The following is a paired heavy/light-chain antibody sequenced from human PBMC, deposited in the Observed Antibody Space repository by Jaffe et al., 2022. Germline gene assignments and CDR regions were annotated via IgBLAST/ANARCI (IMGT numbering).Light chain of an antibody. CDR2: RNN. CDR1: TSNIGSNT. Sequence: QSVLTQPPSASGTPGQRVTISCSGSTSNIGSNTVSWYQHLPGTAPKLLIQRNNQRPSGVPDRFSGSKSGTSASLAISGLQSEDEADYYCAAWDDSLNGPVFGGGTKLTVL. V-gene: IGLV1-44*01. J-gene: IGLJ3*02. CDR3: AAWDDSLNGPV.
Heavy chain of an antibody. CDR2: IRGNGGGT. V-gene: IGHV3-23*01. CDR1: GFIFSNYA. D-gene: IGHD2-8*01. CDR3: AKRPSYGAGSDFDS. Sequence: EVQLLESGGGLVQAGGSLRLSCAASGFIFSNYAMSWVRQAPGKGLEWISYIRGNGGGTSDADCVKGRFTISRDNSKNTLYLQMNSLRAEDTAVYYCAKRPSYGAGSDFDSWGQGTLVTVSS. J-gene: IGHJ4*02.